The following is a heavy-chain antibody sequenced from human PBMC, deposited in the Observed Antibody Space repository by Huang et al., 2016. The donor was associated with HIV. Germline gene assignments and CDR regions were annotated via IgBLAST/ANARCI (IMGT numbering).Heavy chain of an antibody. Sequence: QVQLVQSGSELRKPGASVKVSCKASGYNFTTYSLIWVRQAPGQGLDWMVLLNTKTGKPTYAQGFTGRFVFSLDTTVNTAYLQISSLKTDDTAKYFCARYRLTGTFLDSWGQGTQVTVSS. CDR1: GYNFTTYS. D-gene: IGHD3-9*01. J-gene: IGHJ4*02. V-gene: IGHV7-4-1*02. CDR3: ARYRLTGTFLDS. CDR2: LNTKTGKP.